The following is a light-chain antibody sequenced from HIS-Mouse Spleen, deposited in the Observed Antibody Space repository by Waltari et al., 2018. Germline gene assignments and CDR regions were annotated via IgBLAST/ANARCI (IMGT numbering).Light chain of an antibody. Sequence: QSALTQPASVSGSPGQSITISCTGTSSDVGGYNYVSWYQQHPGKAPKLMVYDVSNRPSGVSNRFSGSQSGNTASLTISGLQAEDEADYYCSSYTSSSTFYVFGTGTKVTVL. CDR2: DVS. V-gene: IGLV2-14*03. J-gene: IGLJ1*01. CDR1: SSDVGGYNY. CDR3: SSYTSSSTFYV.